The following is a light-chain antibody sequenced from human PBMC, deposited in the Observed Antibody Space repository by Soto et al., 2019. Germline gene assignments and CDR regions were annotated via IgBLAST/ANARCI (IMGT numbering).Light chain of an antibody. V-gene: IGKV1-6*01. CDR3: LQDHSYPWT. CDR1: QDIRSD. CDR2: AAS. Sequence: AIQFTQSPSSLSASVGDRVTITCRAGQDIRSDLGWYQHKPGKAPRLLIHAASSLQSGVPSRFSGSASGTEFTLTISSLQPEDLASYYCLQDHSYPWTFGQGTKVDIK. J-gene: IGKJ1*01.